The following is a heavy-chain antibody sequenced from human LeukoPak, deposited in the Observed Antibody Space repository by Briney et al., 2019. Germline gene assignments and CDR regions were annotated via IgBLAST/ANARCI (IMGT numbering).Heavy chain of an antibody. CDR2: INPNSGGT. D-gene: IGHD6-13*01. V-gene: IGHV1-2*02. CDR1: GYTFTGYY. Sequence: GASVKVSCKASGYTFTGYYIHWVRQAPGQGLEWMGWINPNSGGTNYAQKFRGRVTMTRDTSISTAYMELSRLRSDDTAVYYCAKAAAGSQHSYYYYYYLDVWGTGTTVTISS. CDR3: AKAAAGSQHSYYYYYYLDV. J-gene: IGHJ6*03.